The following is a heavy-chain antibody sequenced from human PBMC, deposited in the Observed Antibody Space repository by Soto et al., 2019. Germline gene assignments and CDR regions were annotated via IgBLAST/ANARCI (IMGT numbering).Heavy chain of an antibody. D-gene: IGHD6-19*01. CDR2: INSDGSST. Sequence: EVQLVESGGGLVQSGGSLRLSCAASGFTFSNYWMHWVRQAPGKGLVWVSRINSDGSSTSYADSVKGRFTISRDNAKNTLYLQMNSLRAEDTAVYYCATLEKWWLVTHWGQGTLVTVSS. J-gene: IGHJ4*02. CDR3: ATLEKWWLVTH. V-gene: IGHV3-74*01. CDR1: GFTFSNYW.